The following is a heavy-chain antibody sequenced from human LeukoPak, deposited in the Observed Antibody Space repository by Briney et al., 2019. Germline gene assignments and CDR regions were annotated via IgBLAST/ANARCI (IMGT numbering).Heavy chain of an antibody. CDR2: ISAYNGIT. V-gene: IGHV1-18*01. CDR3: ARGPTIYGVASTFDY. CDR1: GYTFTSYG. J-gene: IGHJ4*02. Sequence: ASVTVSCKASGYTFTSYGISWVRQAPGQGLEWLGWISAYNGITNYAQKLQGRVTMTTDTSATTAYMELRSLRSDDTAVYYCARGPTIYGVASTFDYWGQGTLVTVSS. D-gene: IGHD3-3*01.